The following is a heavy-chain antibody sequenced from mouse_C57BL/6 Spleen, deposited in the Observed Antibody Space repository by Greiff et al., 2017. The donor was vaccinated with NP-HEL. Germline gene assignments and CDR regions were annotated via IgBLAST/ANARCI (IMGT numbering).Heavy chain of an antibody. CDR1: GFTFSSYG. CDR2: ISSGGSYT. CDR3: ARQHYSNYFDY. J-gene: IGHJ2*01. D-gene: IGHD2-5*01. V-gene: IGHV5-6*01. Sequence: EVQRVESGGDLVKPGGSLKLSCAASGFTFSSYGMSWVRQTPDKRLEWVATISSGGSYTYYPDSVKGRFTISRDNAKNTLYLQMSSLKSEDTAMYYCARQHYSNYFDYWGQGTTLTVSS.